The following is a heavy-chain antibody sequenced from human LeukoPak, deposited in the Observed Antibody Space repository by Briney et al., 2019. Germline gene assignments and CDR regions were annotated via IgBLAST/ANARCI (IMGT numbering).Heavy chain of an antibody. J-gene: IGHJ4*02. CDR1: VDTFSSYA. CDR3: ARGIDSSGPIDY. Sequence: ASEDVPYKASVDTFSSYAISWVPHAPGQGLECMGGIIPIFGTANYAQKFQGRVTITTDESTSTAYMELSSLRSEDTAVYYCARGIDSSGPIDYWGQGTLVTVSS. D-gene: IGHD3-22*01. V-gene: IGHV1-69*05. CDR2: IIPIFGTA.